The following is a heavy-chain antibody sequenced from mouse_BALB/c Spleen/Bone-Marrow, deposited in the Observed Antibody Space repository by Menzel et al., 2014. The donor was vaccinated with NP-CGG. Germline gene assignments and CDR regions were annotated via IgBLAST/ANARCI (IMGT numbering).Heavy chain of an antibody. CDR1: GFIFSSFG. J-gene: IGHJ2*01. V-gene: IGHV5-17*02. D-gene: IGHD4-1*01. CDR3: TRGGNWDDFDY. CDR2: ISSGSSTI. Sequence: EVKLVESGGGLVQPGGSRKLSCAAFGFIFSSFGMHWVRQAPEKGLEWVAYISSGSSTIFYADTVKGRFTISRDNPRNTLFLQMTSLRSEDTAMYYCTRGGNWDDFDYWGQGTTLTVSS.